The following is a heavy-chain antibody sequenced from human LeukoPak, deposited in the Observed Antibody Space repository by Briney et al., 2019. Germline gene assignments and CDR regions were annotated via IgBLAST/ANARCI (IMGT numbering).Heavy chain of an antibody. CDR1: GFTLSSYW. CDR2: IKSDGSDT. CDR3: ARGVDV. J-gene: IGHJ6*02. Sequence: PGGSLRLSCAASGFTLSSYWMHWVRQVPGKGLVWVSRIKSDGSDTRYADSVKGRFTISRDNAKNTLYLQMNSLRAEDTAVYYCARGVDVWGQGTTVTVSS. V-gene: IGHV3-74*01.